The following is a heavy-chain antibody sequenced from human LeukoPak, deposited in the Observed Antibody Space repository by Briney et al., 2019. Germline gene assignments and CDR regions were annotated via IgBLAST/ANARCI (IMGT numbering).Heavy chain of an antibody. J-gene: IGHJ6*04. Sequence: SQALSLTCAISAASVSINSAALNWIRQSPSRGLEWLASTYYRSKWYNDYESIVNRRITITPDTSKNQFSLQLNSVTPEDTAVYYCARTLGGGWYYYYGMDVWGKGTTVTVSS. CDR3: ARTLGGGWYYYYGMDV. CDR1: AASVSINSAA. CDR2: TYYRSKWYN. V-gene: IGHV6-1*01. D-gene: IGHD6-19*01.